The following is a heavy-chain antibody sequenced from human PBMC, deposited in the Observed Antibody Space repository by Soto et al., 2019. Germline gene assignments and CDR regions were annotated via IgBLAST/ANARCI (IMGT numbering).Heavy chain of an antibody. Sequence: KTSETLSLTCTVSGGSISSYYWSWIRQPAGKGLEWIGRIYTSGSTNYNPSLKSRVTMSVDTSKNQFSLKLSSVTAADTAVYYCATLVDTAMVMGYYYYYGMDVWGQGTTVTVSS. CDR2: IYTSGST. CDR3: ATLVDTAMVMGYYYYYGMDV. CDR1: GGSISSYY. V-gene: IGHV4-4*07. D-gene: IGHD5-18*01. J-gene: IGHJ6*02.